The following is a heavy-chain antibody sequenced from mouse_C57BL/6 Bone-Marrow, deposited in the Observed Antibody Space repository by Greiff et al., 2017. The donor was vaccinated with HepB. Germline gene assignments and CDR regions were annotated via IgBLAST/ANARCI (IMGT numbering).Heavy chain of an antibody. CDR1: GYTFTDYY. CDR3: ASRPYYGSSWDFDY. J-gene: IGHJ2*01. Sequence: VQLQQSGPELVKPGASVKISCKASGYTFTDYYMNWVKQSHGKSLEWIGDINPNNGGTSYNQKFKGKATLTVDKSSSTAYMELRSLTSEDSAVYYCASRPYYGSSWDFDYWGQGTTLTVPS. D-gene: IGHD1-1*01. CDR2: INPNNGGT. V-gene: IGHV1-26*01.